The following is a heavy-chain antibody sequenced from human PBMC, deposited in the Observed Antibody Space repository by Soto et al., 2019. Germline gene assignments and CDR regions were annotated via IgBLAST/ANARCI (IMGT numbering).Heavy chain of an antibody. CDR3: ASVRRAYDTSGHVDS. J-gene: IGHJ4*02. CDR1: GGSISSGDYS. CDR2: IYYGGST. Sequence: SETLSLTCAVSGGSISSGDYSWNWIRQPPGKGLEWIGYIYYGGSTYYNPSLQSRVTMSVDRSRNQFSLKLNSVTAADAAVYYCASVRRAYDTSGHVDSWRQGPLVTV. D-gene: IGHD3-22*01. V-gene: IGHV4-30-2*01.